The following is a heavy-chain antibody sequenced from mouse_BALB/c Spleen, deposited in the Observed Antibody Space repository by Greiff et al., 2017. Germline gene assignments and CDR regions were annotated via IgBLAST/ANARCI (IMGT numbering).Heavy chain of an antibody. J-gene: IGHJ4*01. CDR1: GYTFTDYY. CDR3: LRSMDY. CDR2: IYPGSGNT. D-gene: IGHD1-1*01. V-gene: IGHV1-77*01. Sequence: VKLMESGAELARPGASVKLSCKASGYTFTDYYINWVKQRTGQGLEWIGEIYPGSGNTYYNEKFKGKATLTADKSSSTAYMQLSSLTSEDSAVYFCLRSMDYWGQGTSVTVSS.